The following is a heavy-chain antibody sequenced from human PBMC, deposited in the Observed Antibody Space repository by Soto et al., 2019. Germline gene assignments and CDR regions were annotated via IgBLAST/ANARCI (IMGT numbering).Heavy chain of an antibody. CDR2: ISSSISYI. D-gene: IGHD3-22*01. CDR3: ARVYHYDSSGYLI. J-gene: IGHJ4*02. V-gene: IGHV3-21*01. Sequence: GKGLEWVSYISSSISYIYYADSVKGRFTISRDNAKNSLYLEMNSLRAEDTAVYYCARVYHYDSSGYLIWGQGTLVTVSS.